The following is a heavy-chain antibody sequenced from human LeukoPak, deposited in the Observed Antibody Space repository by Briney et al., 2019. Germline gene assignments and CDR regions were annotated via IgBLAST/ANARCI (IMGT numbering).Heavy chain of an antibody. CDR2: INPNSGGT. V-gene: IGHV1-2*02. D-gene: IGHD3-10*01. J-gene: IGHJ6*02. Sequence: ASVKVSCKASGYTFTGYYMHWVRQAPGQGLEWMGWINPNSGGTNYAQKLQGRVTMTTDTSTSTAYMELRSLRSDDTAVYYCARDLGVLLWLGESKTTGGYYGMDVWGQGTTVTVSS. CDR3: ARDLGVLLWLGESKTTGGYYGMDV. CDR1: GYTFTGYY.